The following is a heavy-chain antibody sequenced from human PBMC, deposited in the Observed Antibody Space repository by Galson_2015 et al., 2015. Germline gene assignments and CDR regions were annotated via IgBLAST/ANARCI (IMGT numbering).Heavy chain of an antibody. V-gene: IGHV4-59*01. CDR1: GGSISTYC. CDR3: ARDYYGSGSYYGAFDI. Sequence: SETLSLTCTVSGGSISTYCWSWIRQPPGKGLEWIGYIYYSGSTNYNPSLKSRVTISVDTSKNQFSLKLSSVTAADTAVYYCARDYYGSGSYYGAFDIWGQGTMVTVSS. D-gene: IGHD3-10*01. J-gene: IGHJ3*02. CDR2: IYYSGST.